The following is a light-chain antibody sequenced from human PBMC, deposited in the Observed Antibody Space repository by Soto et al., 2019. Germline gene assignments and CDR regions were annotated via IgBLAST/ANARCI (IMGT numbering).Light chain of an antibody. CDR3: SSFAYSNTWV. CDR1: TSDVGVYNY. Sequence: QSALTQPPSASGSPGQSVTISCTGTTSDVGVYNYVSWYQQHAGKAPKLVIYEVTKRPSGVPDRFSGSKSANTASLSVSGLQAEDEADYYCSSFAYSNTWVFGGGTKVTVL. J-gene: IGLJ3*02. V-gene: IGLV2-8*01. CDR2: EVT.